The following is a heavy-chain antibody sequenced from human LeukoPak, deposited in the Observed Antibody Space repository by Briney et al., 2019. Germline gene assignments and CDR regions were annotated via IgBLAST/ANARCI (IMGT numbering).Heavy chain of an antibody. CDR2: INAGNGNT. V-gene: IGHV1-3*01. J-gene: IGHJ4*02. D-gene: IGHD7-27*01. Sequence: ASVKVSCKASGYTFTGYAIQWMRQAPGQSLDWMGWINAGNGNTKYSQKFQGRVTITRDTSANTVYMELSSLRSEDTAVYYCARGPLGRNGDYFDYWGQGTLVTVSS. CDR3: ARGPLGRNGDYFDY. CDR1: GYTFTGYA.